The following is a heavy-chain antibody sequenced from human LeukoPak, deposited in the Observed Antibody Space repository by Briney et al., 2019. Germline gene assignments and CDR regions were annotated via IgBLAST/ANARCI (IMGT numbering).Heavy chain of an antibody. CDR3: ARDMGEYSSGPFDY. D-gene: IGHD6-19*01. Sequence: GRSLRLSCAASGFTFSSYAMHWVRQAPGKGLEWVAVISYDGSNKYYADSVKGRFTISRDNSKNTLYLQMNSLRAEDTAVYYCARDMGEYSSGPFDYWGQGTLVTVSS. V-gene: IGHV3-30-3*01. CDR2: ISYDGSNK. J-gene: IGHJ4*02. CDR1: GFTFSSYA.